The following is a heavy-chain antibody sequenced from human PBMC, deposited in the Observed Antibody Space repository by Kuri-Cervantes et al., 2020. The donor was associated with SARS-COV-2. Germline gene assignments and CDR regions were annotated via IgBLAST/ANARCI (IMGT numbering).Heavy chain of an antibody. J-gene: IGHJ5*02. CDR1: GFIFSDYY. CDR2: IGPSGTTK. D-gene: IGHD1-14*01. V-gene: IGHV3-11*04. Sequence: GGSLRLSCTASGFIFSDYYMTWIRQAPGKGLEWVSNIGPSGTTKYYADSVKGRFTISRDNSKNTLYLQMNSLRAEDTAVYYCARELVLTTSKNWFDPWGQGTLVTVSS. CDR3: ARELVLTTSKNWFDP.